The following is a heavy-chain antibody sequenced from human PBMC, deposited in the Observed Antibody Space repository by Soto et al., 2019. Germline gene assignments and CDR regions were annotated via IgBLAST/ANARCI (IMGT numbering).Heavy chain of an antibody. Sequence: QVQLVQSGAEVKKPGSSVKVSCKASGGTFSRYSISWVRQAPGQGLEWMGGIVPVFGTTNYAQKFQGRVTIXSDESTSTVYMELSSLTSDDTAVYYCASCLVTTYFYYYGMDVWGQGTTVTVSS. CDR1: GGTFSRYS. J-gene: IGHJ6*02. V-gene: IGHV1-69*05. CDR2: IVPVFGTT. D-gene: IGHD4-17*01. CDR3: ASCLVTTYFYYYGMDV.